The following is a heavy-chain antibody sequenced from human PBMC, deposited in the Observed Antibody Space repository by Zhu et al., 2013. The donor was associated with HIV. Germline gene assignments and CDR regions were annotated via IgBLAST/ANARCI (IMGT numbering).Heavy chain of an antibody. CDR1: GYTFTSYA. CDR2: INAGNGNT. Sequence: QVQLVQSGAEVKKPGASVKVSCKASGYTFTSYAMHWVRQAPGQRLEWMGWINAGNGNTKYSQKFQGRVTITRDTSASTAYMELSSLRSEDTAVYYCARVMTPGYDFWSGYYDYWGQGTLVTVSS. CDR3: ARVMTPGYDFWSGYYDY. D-gene: IGHD3-3*01. J-gene: IGHJ4*02. V-gene: IGHV1-3*01.